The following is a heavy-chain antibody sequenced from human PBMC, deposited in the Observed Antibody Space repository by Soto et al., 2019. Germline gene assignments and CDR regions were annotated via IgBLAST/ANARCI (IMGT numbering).Heavy chain of an antibody. V-gene: IGHV4-34*01. J-gene: IGHJ4*02. CDR2: INHSGST. Sequence: SETLSLTCAVYGGSFSGYYWSWIRQPPGKGLEWIGEINHSGSTNYNPSLKSRVTISVDTSKNQFSLKLSSVTAADTAVYYCAGQSLGTTRDFDYWGQGTLVTVSS. CDR1: GGSFSGYY. CDR3: AGQSLGTTRDFDY. D-gene: IGHD1-26*01.